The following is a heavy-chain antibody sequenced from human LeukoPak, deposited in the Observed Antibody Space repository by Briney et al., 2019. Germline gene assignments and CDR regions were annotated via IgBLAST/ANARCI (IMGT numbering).Heavy chain of an antibody. J-gene: IGHJ5*02. V-gene: IGHV3-48*04. CDR2: ISSSSSTI. D-gene: IGHD3-3*01. CDR1: GFTFSSYS. Sequence: GGSLRLSCAASGFTFSSYSMNWVRQAPGKGLEWVSYISSSSSTIYYADSVKGRFTISRDNAKNSLYLQMNSLRAEDTAVYYCARDKRITIFGVARLHNRFDPWGREPWSPSPQ. CDR3: ARDKRITIFGVARLHNRFDP.